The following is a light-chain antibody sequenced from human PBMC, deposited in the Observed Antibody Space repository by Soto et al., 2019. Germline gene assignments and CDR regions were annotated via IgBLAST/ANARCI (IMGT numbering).Light chain of an antibody. CDR1: GSDIGADNY. J-gene: IGLJ3*02. V-gene: IGLV2-14*03. Sequence: QAVLTQPASVSGSPGQSITISCTGTGSDIGADNYVSWYQQHPGKAPKLLIFDDRNRPSGVSSRFSGSKSGNTASLTISGLQAEDEADYYCSSYGGSNTLVFGGGTKVTVL. CDR3: SSYGGSNTLV. CDR2: DDR.